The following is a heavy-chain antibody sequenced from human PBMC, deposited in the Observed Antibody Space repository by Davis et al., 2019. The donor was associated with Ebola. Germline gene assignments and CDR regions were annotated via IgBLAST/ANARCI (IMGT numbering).Heavy chain of an antibody. D-gene: IGHD3-10*01. Sequence: GESLKISCAASGFSFSSYWMHWVRQAPGKGLVWVSRIKSDGGTISYADSVKGRFTISRDNAKNTLYLQMNSLRAEDTAVYYCARDGENYSDLDYWGQGTLVTVSS. CDR2: IKSDGGTI. CDR3: ARDGENYSDLDY. J-gene: IGHJ4*02. CDR1: GFSFSSYW. V-gene: IGHV3-74*01.